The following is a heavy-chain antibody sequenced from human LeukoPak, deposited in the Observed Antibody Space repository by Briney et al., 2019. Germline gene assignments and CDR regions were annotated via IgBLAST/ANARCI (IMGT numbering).Heavy chain of an antibody. D-gene: IGHD5-18*01. CDR1: GFTFSSYA. Sequence: GGSLRLSCAASGFTFSSYAMHWVRQAPGKGLEWVAVISYDGSNKYYADSVKGRFTISRDNSKNTLYLRMNSLRAEDTAVYYCARQSGYSYGYSFDYWGQGTLVTVSS. J-gene: IGHJ4*02. V-gene: IGHV3-30*04. CDR3: ARQSGYSYGYSFDY. CDR2: ISYDGSNK.